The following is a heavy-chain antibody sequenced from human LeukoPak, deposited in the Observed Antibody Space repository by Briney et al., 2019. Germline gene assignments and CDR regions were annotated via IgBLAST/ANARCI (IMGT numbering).Heavy chain of an antibody. CDR2: IYYSGST. CDR1: GGSISSGDYY. J-gene: IGHJ5*02. CDR3: ARDLKRKGEGNWSDP. D-gene: IGHD3-16*01. Sequence: SQTLSLTCTVSGGSISSGDYYWSWIRQPPGKGLEWIGYIYYSGSTYYNPSLKSRVTISVDTSKNQFSLKLSSVTAADTAVYYCARDLKRKGEGNWSDPWGQGTLVTVSS. V-gene: IGHV4-30-4*01.